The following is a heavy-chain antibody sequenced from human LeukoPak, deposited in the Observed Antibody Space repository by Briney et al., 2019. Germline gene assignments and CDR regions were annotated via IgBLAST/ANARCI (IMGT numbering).Heavy chain of an antibody. J-gene: IGHJ6*02. CDR2: IKEDGSEK. CDR1: GFTFTNYW. Sequence: EGSLRLSCVASGFTFTNYWMSWVRQAPGKGLEWVANIKEDGSEKYSVDSVKGRFTISRDNAKNSLYLQMNILRAEDTAVYYCARGRGILDVWGQGTTVTVSS. D-gene: IGHD3-16*01. CDR3: ARGRGILDV. V-gene: IGHV3-7*04.